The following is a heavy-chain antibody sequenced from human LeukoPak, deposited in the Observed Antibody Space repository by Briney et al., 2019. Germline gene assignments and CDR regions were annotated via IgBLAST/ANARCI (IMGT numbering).Heavy chain of an antibody. CDR2: ISWNSGSI. CDR1: GFTFDDYA. V-gene: IGHV3-9*01. CDR3: AKSVATITPPFL. J-gene: IGHJ4*02. Sequence: GGSLRLSCAASGFTFDDYAMHWARQAPGKGLEWVSGISWNSGSIGYADSVKGRFTISRDNAKNSLYLQMNSLRAEDTALYYCAKSVATITPPFLWGQGTLVTVSS. D-gene: IGHD5-12*01.